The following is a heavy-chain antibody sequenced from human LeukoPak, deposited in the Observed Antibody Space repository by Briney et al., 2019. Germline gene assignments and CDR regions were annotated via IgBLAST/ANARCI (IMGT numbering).Heavy chain of an antibody. J-gene: IGHJ4*02. CDR1: EFTFNTYT. CDR2: IYSGGST. V-gene: IGHV3-66*01. D-gene: IGHD3-10*01. CDR3: AKDPGSDRYFDY. Sequence: GGSLRLSCEASEFTFNTYTMNWVRQAPGKGLEWVSVIYSGGSTYYADSVKGRFTISRDNSKNTLYLQMNSLRAEDTAVYYCAKDPGSDRYFDYWGQGTLVTVSS.